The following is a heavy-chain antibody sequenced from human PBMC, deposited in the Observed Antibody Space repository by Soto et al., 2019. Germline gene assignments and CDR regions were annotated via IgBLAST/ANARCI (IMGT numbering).Heavy chain of an antibody. CDR3: AREMTTMTFYDY. CDR2: ITGYNGKT. V-gene: IGHV1-18*01. J-gene: IGHJ4*02. CDR1: GYRFTNYA. Sequence: ASVKVSCKASGYRFTNYAITWVRQAPGEGLEWMGWITGYNGKTNNAQKFRGRVTMTADTSASTAYMELRSLRSDDTAVYYCAREMTTMTFYDYWGQGTLVTVSS.